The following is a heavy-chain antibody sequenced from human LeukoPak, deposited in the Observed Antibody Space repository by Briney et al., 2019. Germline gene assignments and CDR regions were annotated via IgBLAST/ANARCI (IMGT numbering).Heavy chain of an antibody. CDR2: MYNSGIT. Sequence: PSETLSLTCTVSGGSISSYYWSWIRQPPGKGLEWIGYMYNSGITNYNPSLRSRVTISVDTSKNQFSLKLRSVTAADTAVYYCAGHGDSSRGWYFDYWGQGILVTVSS. CDR3: AGHGDSSRGWYFDY. D-gene: IGHD6-19*01. J-gene: IGHJ4*02. CDR1: GGSISSYY. V-gene: IGHV4-59*08.